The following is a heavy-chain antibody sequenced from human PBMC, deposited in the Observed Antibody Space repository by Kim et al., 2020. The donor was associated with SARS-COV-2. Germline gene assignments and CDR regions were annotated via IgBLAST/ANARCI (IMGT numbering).Heavy chain of an antibody. J-gene: IGHJ5*02. V-gene: IGHV3-74*01. CDR3: ARPKGVAGSNWFDP. Sequence: AAPVTGRFTISRDNAKNTLYLQMNRLRAEDTAVYYCARPKGVAGSNWFDPWGQGTLVTVSS. D-gene: IGHD6-19*01.